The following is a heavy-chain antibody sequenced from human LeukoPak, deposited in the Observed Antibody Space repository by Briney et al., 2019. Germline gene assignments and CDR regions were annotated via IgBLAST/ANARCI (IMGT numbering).Heavy chain of an antibody. CDR1: GDSFSSVTDY. D-gene: IGHD3-3*01. J-gene: IGHJ5*02. CDR3: TRDLLRFSS. V-gene: IGHV4-39*07. Sequence: SETLSLTCTVSGDSFSSVTDYWAWIRQPPGKGLEWIASGDYSGGTYYNPSLKSRVTISVDTSKNQFSLRLSSVTAADTAVYYCTRDLLRFSSWGQGTLVTVSS. CDR2: GDYSGGT.